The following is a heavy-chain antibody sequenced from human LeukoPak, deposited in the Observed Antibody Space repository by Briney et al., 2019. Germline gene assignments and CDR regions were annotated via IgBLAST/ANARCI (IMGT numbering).Heavy chain of an antibody. Sequence: SETLSLTCTVSGGSISSYYWSWIRQPPGKGLEWIGYIYYSGSTNYNPPLKSRVTISVDTSKNQFSLKLSSVTAADTAVYYCARHSGYDCHFDYWGQGTLVTVSS. CDR1: GGSISSYY. CDR2: IYYSGST. J-gene: IGHJ4*02. D-gene: IGHD5-12*01. V-gene: IGHV4-59*08. CDR3: ARHSGYDCHFDY.